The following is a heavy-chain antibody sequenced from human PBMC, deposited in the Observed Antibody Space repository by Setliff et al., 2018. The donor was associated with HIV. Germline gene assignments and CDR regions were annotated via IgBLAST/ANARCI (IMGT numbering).Heavy chain of an antibody. CDR2: ISGSGSST. Sequence: GGSLRLSCAASGFTFSSYAMSWVRQAPGKGLEWVSAISGSGSSTYYADSVKGRFTISRDNSKNTLYLQMNSLRAEDTATYYCAKENGIDSYFHYWGQGTLVTVSS. CDR3: AKENGIDSYFHY. J-gene: IGHJ4*02. V-gene: IGHV3-23*01. D-gene: IGHD1-26*01. CDR1: GFTFSSYA.